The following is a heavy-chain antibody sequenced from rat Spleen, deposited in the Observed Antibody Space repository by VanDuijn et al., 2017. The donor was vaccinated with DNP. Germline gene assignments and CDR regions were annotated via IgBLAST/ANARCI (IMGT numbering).Heavy chain of an antibody. J-gene: IGHJ3*01. D-gene: IGHD1-10*01. CDR3: ANVGATRFAY. Sequence: EVRLVESGGDLVQPGRSLKLSCAASGFTFSAYNMAWVRQAPKKGLEWVATVIYDGSRTFYRDSVKGRFTISRDNAESTLYLQMDSLRSEDTATYYCANVGATRFAYWGQGTLVTVSS. CDR2: VIYDGSRT. CDR1: GFTFSAYN. V-gene: IGHV5S10*01.